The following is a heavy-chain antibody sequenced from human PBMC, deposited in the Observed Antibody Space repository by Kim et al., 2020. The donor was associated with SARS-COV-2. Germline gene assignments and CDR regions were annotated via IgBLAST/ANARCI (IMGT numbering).Heavy chain of an antibody. CDR3: ARDARELEWLFSPPYYFDY. Sequence: GGSLRLSCAASGFTFSSYWMSWVRQAPGKGLEWVANIKQDGSEKYYVDSVKGRFTISRDNAKNSLYLQMNSLRAEDTAVYYCARDARELEWLFSPPYYFDYWGQGTLVTVSS. CDR2: IKQDGSEK. V-gene: IGHV3-7*01. CDR1: GFTFSSYW. D-gene: IGHD3-3*01. J-gene: IGHJ4*02.